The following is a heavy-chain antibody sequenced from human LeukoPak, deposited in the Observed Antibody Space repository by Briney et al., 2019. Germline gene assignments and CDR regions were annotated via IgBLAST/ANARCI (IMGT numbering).Heavy chain of an antibody. D-gene: IGHD3-22*01. CDR2: ISGSGGST. V-gene: IGHV3-23*01. CDR1: GFSFSTYN. Sequence: GGSLRLSCTGSGFSFSTYNFNWVRQAPGKGLEWVSAISGSGGSTYYADSVKGRFTISRDNSKNTLYLQMNSLRAEDTAVYYCARDLKRRVYYDSSGSDDAFDIWGQGTMVTVSS. J-gene: IGHJ3*02. CDR3: ARDLKRRVYYDSSGSDDAFDI.